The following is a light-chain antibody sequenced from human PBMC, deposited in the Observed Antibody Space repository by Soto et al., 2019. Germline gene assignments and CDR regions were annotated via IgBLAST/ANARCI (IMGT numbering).Light chain of an antibody. J-gene: IGKJ4*01. CDR3: MQALQTPLT. Sequence: DIVMTQSPLSLPVTPGYPASISCTSSQSPLHSNGYNYLDWYLQKPGQTPQLLIYLGSNRASRVPDRFSGSGSGTDFTLKISRVEAEDVGVYYCMQALQTPLTFGGGTKVEIK. CDR2: LGS. V-gene: IGKV2-28*01. CDR1: QSPLHSNGYNY.